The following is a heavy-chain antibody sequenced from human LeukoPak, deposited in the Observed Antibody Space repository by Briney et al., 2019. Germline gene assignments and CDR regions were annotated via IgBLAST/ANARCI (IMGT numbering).Heavy chain of an antibody. CDR2: LNPNSGNT. Sequence: ASVKVSCKASGYSFTSYDTNWVRQATGQGLEWMGWLNPNSGNTGYAQKFQDRVTITRNASINTAYMELSSLRSEDTAVYYCARMTVSGRDNWFDPWGQGTLVTVSS. CDR3: ARMTVSGRDNWFDP. CDR1: GYSFTSYD. D-gene: IGHD6-19*01. J-gene: IGHJ5*02. V-gene: IGHV1-8*01.